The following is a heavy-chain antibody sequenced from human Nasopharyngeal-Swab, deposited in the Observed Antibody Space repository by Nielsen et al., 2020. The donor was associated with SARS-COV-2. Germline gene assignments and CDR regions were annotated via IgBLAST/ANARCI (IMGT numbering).Heavy chain of an antibody. D-gene: IGHD2-15*01. CDR1: GFTFSSYE. CDR2: INGGGDRI. CDR3: ARDGGRGWALGY. J-gene: IGHJ4*02. V-gene: IGHV3-48*03. Sequence: GESLKISCAASGFTFSSYEMKWVRQAPGKGQGWSSYINGGGDRISYADSVKGRLTISRDNAKTSLYLQMNSLRAADTAVYYCARDGGRGWALGYWGQGTLVTVSS.